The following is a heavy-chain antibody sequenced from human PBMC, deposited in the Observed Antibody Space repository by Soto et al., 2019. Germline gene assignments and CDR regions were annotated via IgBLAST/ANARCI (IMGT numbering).Heavy chain of an antibody. CDR2: IKQDGSEK. J-gene: IGHJ4*02. V-gene: IGHV3-7*01. D-gene: IGHD3-9*01. CDR1: GFTFSSYW. Sequence: GGSLRLSCAASGFTFSSYWMSWVRQAPGKGLEWVTNIKQDGSEKYYVDSVKGRFTISRDNAKNSLYLQMNSLRAEDTAVYYCARDTGRYFDWTQFDYWGQGTLVTVSS. CDR3: ARDTGRYFDWTQFDY.